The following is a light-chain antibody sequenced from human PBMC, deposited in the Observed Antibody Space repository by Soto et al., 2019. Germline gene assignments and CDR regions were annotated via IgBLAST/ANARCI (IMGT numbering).Light chain of an antibody. J-gene: IGLJ2*01. CDR3: CSYTASSYVV. CDR2: DVS. V-gene: IGLV2-14*03. CDR1: SSEVGVYNY. Sequence: QSALTQPASVSGSPGQAVTISCTGASSEVGVYNYVSWYQQHPGKVPKVMIFDVSSRPSGGTNRFSGSTSGNTASLTISGLQAEEEDDYYCCSYTASSYVVFGGGTKLTVL.